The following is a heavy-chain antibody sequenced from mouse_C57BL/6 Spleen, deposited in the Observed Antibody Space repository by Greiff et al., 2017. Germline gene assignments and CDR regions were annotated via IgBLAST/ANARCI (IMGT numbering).Heavy chain of an antibody. V-gene: IGHV5-17*01. CDR3: AIYDGYSYALDY. Sequence: EVKLLESGGGLVKPGGSLKLSCAASGFTFSDYGMHWVRQAPEKGLEWVAYISSGSSTIYYADTVKGRFTISRDNAKNTLFLQMTRLRSEDTAMYYGAIYDGYSYALDYWGQGTSVTVSS. D-gene: IGHD2-3*01. CDR1: GFTFSDYG. J-gene: IGHJ4*01. CDR2: ISSGSSTI.